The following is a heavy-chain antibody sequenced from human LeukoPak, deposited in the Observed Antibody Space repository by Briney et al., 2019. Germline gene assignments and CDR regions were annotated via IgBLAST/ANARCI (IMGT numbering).Heavy chain of an antibody. J-gene: IGHJ6*02. D-gene: IGHD5-12*01. Sequence: ASVKVSCKASGYTFTSYGISWVRQAPGQGLEWMGWINAYNGNTNYAQKLQGRVTMTTDTSTSTPYMELRSLRSDDTAVYYCARPRRGSYAPYSSYGMDVWGQGTTVTVSS. CDR1: GYTFTSYG. CDR3: ARPRRGSYAPYSSYGMDV. V-gene: IGHV1-18*01. CDR2: INAYNGNT.